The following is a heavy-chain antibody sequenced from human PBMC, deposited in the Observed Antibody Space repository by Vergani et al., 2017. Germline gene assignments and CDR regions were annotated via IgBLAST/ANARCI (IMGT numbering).Heavy chain of an antibody. CDR2: IKNTVDST. V-gene: IGHV3-23*01. CDR1: GFTFSSHA. CDR3: GRGSDNYT. J-gene: IGHJ4*02. D-gene: IGHD1-1*01. Sequence: EVQLLQSEGAVVQPGGSLRLSCVASGFTFSSHAMSLVRQGHGQGLEWVSIIKNTVDSTHYADSVKGRFTISRDNSNNTLYSQMNSLKVEDQAVYYCGRGSDNYTWGQGTLVTVSS.